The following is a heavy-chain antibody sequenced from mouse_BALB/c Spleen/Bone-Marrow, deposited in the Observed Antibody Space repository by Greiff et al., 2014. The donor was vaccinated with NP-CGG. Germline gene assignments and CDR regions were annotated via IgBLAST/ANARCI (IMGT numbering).Heavy chain of an antibody. CDR1: GYTFTSYY. J-gene: IGHJ4*01. Sequence: VQGVESGAELVKPGASVKLSCKASGYTFTSYYMYWVKQRPGQGLEWIGGINPSNGGTNFNEKFKSKATLTVDKSSSTAYMQLSSLTSEDSAVYYCTRYGYDPLYAMDYWGQGTSVTVSS. CDR2: INPSNGGT. CDR3: TRYGYDPLYAMDY. D-gene: IGHD2-3*01. V-gene: IGHV1S81*02.